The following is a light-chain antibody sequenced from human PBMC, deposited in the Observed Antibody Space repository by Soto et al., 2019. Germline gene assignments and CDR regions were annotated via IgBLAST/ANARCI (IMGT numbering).Light chain of an antibody. V-gene: IGKV3-20*01. CDR1: ESVASSY. Sequence: EIVLTQSPGTLSLSPGERATLSCRASESVASSYLAWYQKKPGQAPRLLIYGASSRATGIPDRFSGRGSGTDFTLTISRLEPEDFAVYYCQQYGSSPWAFGPGTKVEIK. CDR2: GAS. J-gene: IGKJ1*01. CDR3: QQYGSSPWA.